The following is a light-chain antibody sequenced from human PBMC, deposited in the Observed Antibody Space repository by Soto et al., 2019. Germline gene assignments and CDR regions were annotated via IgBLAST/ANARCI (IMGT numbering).Light chain of an antibody. J-gene: IGKJ1*01. CDR3: QDYGTSGPWT. CDR2: RGS. CDR1: QNIRGNE. V-gene: IGKV3-20*01. Sequence: EVVLTQSPGTLSLSPGERATLSCRASQNIRGNELAWYQQKPGQAPRLLIYRGSSRATGIPDRFSGRGSGTDFTLTSSRLEPEDFALYYCQDYGTSGPWTFGQGTKVEIK.